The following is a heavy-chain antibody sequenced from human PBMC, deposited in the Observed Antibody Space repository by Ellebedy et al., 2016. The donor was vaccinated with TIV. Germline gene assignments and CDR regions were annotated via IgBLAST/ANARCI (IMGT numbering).Heavy chain of an antibody. Sequence: ASVQVSCKASGGTFSSYAISWVRQAPGQGLEWMGGIIPIFGTANYAQKFQGRVTITADESTSTAYMGLSSLRSEDTAVYYCARNPRDILTGYYHNWFDPWGQGTLVTVSS. D-gene: IGHD3-9*01. CDR2: IIPIFGTA. V-gene: IGHV1-69*13. J-gene: IGHJ5*02. CDR1: GGTFSSYA. CDR3: ARNPRDILTGYYHNWFDP.